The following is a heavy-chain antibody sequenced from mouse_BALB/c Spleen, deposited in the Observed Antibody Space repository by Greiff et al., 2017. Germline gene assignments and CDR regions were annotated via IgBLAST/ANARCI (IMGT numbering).Heavy chain of an antibody. V-gene: IGHV3-1*02. D-gene: IGHD2-4*01. CDR2: IHYSGST. J-gene: IGHJ4*01. CDR1: GYSITSGYS. Sequence: DVQLQESGPDLVKPSQSLSLTCTVTGYSITSGYSWHWIRQFPGNKLEWMGYIHYSGSTNYNPSLKSRISITRDTSKNQFFLQLNSVTTEDTAMYYCTRERYDYDGYAMDYWGQGTSVTVSS. CDR3: TRERYDYDGYAMDY.